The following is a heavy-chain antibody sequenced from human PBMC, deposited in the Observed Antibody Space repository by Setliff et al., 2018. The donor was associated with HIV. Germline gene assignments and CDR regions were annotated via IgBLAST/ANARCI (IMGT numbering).Heavy chain of an antibody. CDR1: GGSMSTYY. CDR2: IYTSGST. CDR3: ARGLSSQTYWGTRPLGLDY. Sequence: ASETLSLTCTVSGGSMSTYYWSWIRQPPGKGLEWIGYIYTSGSTNYNPSLRSRVTISVDTSKNHFSLRLSSVTAADTAVYYCARGLSSQTYWGTRPLGLDYWGQGSLVTVSS. V-gene: IGHV4-4*08. J-gene: IGHJ4*01. D-gene: IGHD2-2*01.